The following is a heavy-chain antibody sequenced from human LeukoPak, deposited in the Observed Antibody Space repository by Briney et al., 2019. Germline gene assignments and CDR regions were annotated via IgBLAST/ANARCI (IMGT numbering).Heavy chain of an antibody. J-gene: IGHJ4*02. CDR1: GFTFSSYA. CDR2: ISGSGGST. CDR3: AKDDTIFGVVIPYYFDY. D-gene: IGHD3-3*01. Sequence: LGGSLRLSCTASGFTFSSYAMSWVRQAPGKGLEWVSDISGSGGSTYYADSVKGRFTISRENSKNTLYLQMNSLRAEDTAVYYCAKDDTIFGVVIPYYFDYWGQGTLVTVST. V-gene: IGHV3-23*01.